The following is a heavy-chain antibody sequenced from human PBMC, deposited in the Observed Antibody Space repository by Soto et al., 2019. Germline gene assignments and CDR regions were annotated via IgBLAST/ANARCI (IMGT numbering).Heavy chain of an antibody. CDR3: ARDGRGSGSYYYWAEYYYYYGMDV. CDR2: ISAYNGNT. CDR1: GYTFTSYG. J-gene: IGHJ6*02. Sequence: ASVKVSCKASGYTFTSYGISWVRQAPGQGLEWMGWISAYNGNTNYAQKLQGRVTMTTDTSTSTAYMELRSLRSDDTAVYYCARDGRGSGSYYYWAEYYYYYGMDVWGQGTTVTVSS. V-gene: IGHV1-18*01. D-gene: IGHD3-10*01.